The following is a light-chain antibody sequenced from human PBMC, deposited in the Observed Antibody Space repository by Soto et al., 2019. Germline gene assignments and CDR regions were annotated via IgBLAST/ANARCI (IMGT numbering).Light chain of an antibody. CDR1: QSVSSN. V-gene: IGKV3D-15*01. CDR2: GAT. Sequence: EIEMTQSPATLSLSPGERATLYCWASQSVSSNLAWYQQKPGQPPRLLIYGATTRATGIPARFSGSGSGTEFTLTISSLQSEDFAVYYCQQYNNWPLTFGGGTKVDIK. CDR3: QQYNNWPLT. J-gene: IGKJ4*01.